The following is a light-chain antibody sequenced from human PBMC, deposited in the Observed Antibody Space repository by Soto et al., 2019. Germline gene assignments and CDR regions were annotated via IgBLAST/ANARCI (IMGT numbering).Light chain of an antibody. V-gene: IGLV2-8*01. Sequence: QSVLTQPPSASGSPGQSVTISCTGTRSDVGSYNFVSWYQQHPGKAPKLVIYEVSKRPSGVPDRFSGSKSGNTASLTVSGLQAEDEAEYYCSSYGGSNNLVFGGGTKLTVL. CDR1: RSDVGSYNF. CDR3: SSYGGSNNLV. CDR2: EVS. J-gene: IGLJ3*02.